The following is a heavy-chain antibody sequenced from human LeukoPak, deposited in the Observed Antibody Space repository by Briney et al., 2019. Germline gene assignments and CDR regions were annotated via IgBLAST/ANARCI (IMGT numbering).Heavy chain of an antibody. J-gene: IGHJ4*02. Sequence: SETLSLTCTVSGGSISSYYWSWIRQPPGKGLEWIGYIYYSGSTNYNPSLKSRVTISVDTSKNQFSLKLSSVTAADTAVYYCARDLNKLYYYGSGSYYNGEGDYWGQGTLVTVSS. D-gene: IGHD3-10*01. V-gene: IGHV4-59*12. CDR2: IYYSGST. CDR1: GGSISSYY. CDR3: ARDLNKLYYYGSGSYYNGEGDY.